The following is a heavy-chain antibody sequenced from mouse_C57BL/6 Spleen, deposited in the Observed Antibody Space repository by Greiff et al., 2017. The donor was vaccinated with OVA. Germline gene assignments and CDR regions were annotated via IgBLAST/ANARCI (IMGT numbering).Heavy chain of an antibody. V-gene: IGHV3-6*01. CDR2: ISYDGSN. CDR1: GYSITSGYY. D-gene: IGHD1-1*01. CDR3: ARVTTVVVGYYFDY. J-gene: IGHJ2*01. Sequence: ESGPGLVKPSQSLSLTCSVTGYSITSGYYWNWIRQFPGNKLEWMGYISYDGSNNYNPSLKNRISITRDTSKNQFFLKLNSVTTEDTATYYCARVTTVVVGYYFDYWGQGTTLTVSS.